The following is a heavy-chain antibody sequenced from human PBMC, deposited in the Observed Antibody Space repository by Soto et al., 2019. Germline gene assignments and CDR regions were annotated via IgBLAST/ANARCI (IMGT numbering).Heavy chain of an antibody. CDR3: ATHEYYDFWSGYYPFDY. CDR1: GGSISSGGYY. D-gene: IGHD3-3*01. J-gene: IGHJ4*02. V-gene: IGHV4-31*03. CDR2: IYYSGST. Sequence: PSETLSLTCTVSGGSISSGGYYWSWIRQHPGKGLEWIGYIYYSGSTYYNPSLKSRVTISVDTSKNQFSLKLSSVTAADTAVYYCATHEYYDFWSGYYPFDYWGQGTLVTV.